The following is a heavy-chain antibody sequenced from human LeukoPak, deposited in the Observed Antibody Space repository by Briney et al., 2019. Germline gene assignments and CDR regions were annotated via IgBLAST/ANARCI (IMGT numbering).Heavy chain of an antibody. J-gene: IGHJ4*02. D-gene: IGHD5-24*01. CDR3: ARAELMATITYFDY. CDR1: GFTFSDYY. CDR2: ISSSGSTI. Sequence: GGSLRLSCAASGFTFSDYYMSLIRQAPGKGLEWVSYISSSGSTIYYADSVKGRFTISRDNAKNSLYLQMNSLRAEDTAVYYCARAELMATITYFDYWGQGTLVTVSS. V-gene: IGHV3-11*01.